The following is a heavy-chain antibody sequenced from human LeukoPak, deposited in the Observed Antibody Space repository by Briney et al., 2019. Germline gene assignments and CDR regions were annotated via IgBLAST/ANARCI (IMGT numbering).Heavy chain of an antibody. J-gene: IGHJ4*02. V-gene: IGHV3-23*01. CDR2: ISASDGST. CDR1: GFTFSNYA. CDR3: AKPGSGWFFDY. Sequence: GGSLRLSCAASGFTFSNYAMTWVRQGPGKGLEWVSSISASDGSTDYADSVKGRLTISRDNSKNTLYLQINSLRAEDTAVYYCAKPGSGWFFDYWGQGALVTVSS. D-gene: IGHD6-19*01.